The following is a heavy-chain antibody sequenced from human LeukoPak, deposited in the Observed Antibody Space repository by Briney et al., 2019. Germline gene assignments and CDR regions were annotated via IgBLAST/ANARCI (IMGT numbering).Heavy chain of an antibody. CDR2: INPNSGGT. V-gene: IGHV1-2*04. Sequence: ASVKVSCKASGYTFTGYYMHWVRQAPGQGLEWMGWINPNSGGTNYAQKFQGWVTMTRDTSISTAYMELSRLRSDDTAVYYCARDWAGYSSSWYFVYYYYGMDVWGQGTTVTVSS. CDR3: ARDWAGYSSSWYFVYYYYGMDV. J-gene: IGHJ6*02. CDR1: GYTFTGYY. D-gene: IGHD6-13*01.